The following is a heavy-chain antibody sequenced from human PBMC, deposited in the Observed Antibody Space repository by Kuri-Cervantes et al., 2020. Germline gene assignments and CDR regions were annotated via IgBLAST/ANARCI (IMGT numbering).Heavy chain of an antibody. D-gene: IGHD3-3*01. CDR2: INHSGST. CDR3: ARSSFEPWSGYFSFDYYYYMDV. Sequence: SETLSLTCAVYGGSFSGYYWRWIRQPPGKGLEWIGEINHSGSTNYNPSLKSRVTISVDTSKNQFSLKLSSVTPADTAVYYCARSSFEPWSGYFSFDYYYYMDVWGKGTTVTVSS. V-gene: IGHV4-34*01. J-gene: IGHJ6*03. CDR1: GGSFSGYY.